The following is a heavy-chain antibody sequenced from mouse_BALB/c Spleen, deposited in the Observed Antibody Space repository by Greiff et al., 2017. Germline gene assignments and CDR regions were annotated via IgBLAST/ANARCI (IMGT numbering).Heavy chain of an antibody. CDR3: NGAGAMDY. D-gene: IGHD3-3*01. J-gene: IGHJ4*01. CDR2: IDPENGDT. CDR1: GFNIKDYY. Sequence: VQLKQSGAELVRSGASVKLSCTASGFNIKDYYMHWVKQRPEQGLEWIGWIDPENGDTEYAPKFQGKATMTADTSSNTAYLQLSSLTSEDTAVYYCNGAGAMDYWGQGTSVTVSS. V-gene: IGHV14-4*02.